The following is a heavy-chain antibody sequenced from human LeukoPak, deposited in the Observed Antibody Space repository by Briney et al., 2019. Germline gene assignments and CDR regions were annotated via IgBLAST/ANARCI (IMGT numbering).Heavy chain of an antibody. D-gene: IGHD2-2*01. J-gene: IGHJ2*01. Sequence: VDSLKISRKGSGYIFTNYWIGGVRQMPGKGLEWVGVSYPGDSDTIYSPSFQGQVTISADKSITTAHLQWSSLKPSNTSMYYCARLGAIVVVPYAMPDWYCDLWGRGTLVTVSS. CDR1: GYIFTNYW. CDR2: SYPGDSDT. CDR3: ARLGAIVVVPYAMPDWYCDL. V-gene: IGHV5-51*01.